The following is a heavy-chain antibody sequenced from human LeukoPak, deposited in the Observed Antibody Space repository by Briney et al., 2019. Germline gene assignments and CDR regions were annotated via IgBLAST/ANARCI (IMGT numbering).Heavy chain of an antibody. Sequence: GGSLRLSCAASGFTFSTYAMTWVRQAPGKGLEWVSVIHKNAITYYADTVKGRFTISRDNSKNMLYLQMNRLRAEDTAVYYCARSLRVRGVPDYMDVWGKGTTVIISS. D-gene: IGHD3-10*01. CDR1: GFTFSTYA. CDR3: ARSLRVRGVPDYMDV. V-gene: IGHV3-53*01. CDR2: IHKNAIT. J-gene: IGHJ6*03.